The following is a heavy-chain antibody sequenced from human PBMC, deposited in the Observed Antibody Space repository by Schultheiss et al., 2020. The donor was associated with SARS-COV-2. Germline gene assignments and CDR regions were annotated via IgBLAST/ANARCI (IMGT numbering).Heavy chain of an antibody. Sequence: SGPTLVKPTQTLTLTCTFSGFSLNTRRVGVGWIRQPPGKALEWLALIYWDGDKRYSPSLKSRLTITKDTSKNQVVLTMTNMDPVDTATYYCAHEGRYPAVNEAFDIWGQGTMVTVSS. V-gene: IGHV2-5*02. CDR3: AHEGRYPAVNEAFDI. D-gene: IGHD3-16*02. CDR1: GFSLNTRRVG. J-gene: IGHJ3*02. CDR2: IYWDGDK.